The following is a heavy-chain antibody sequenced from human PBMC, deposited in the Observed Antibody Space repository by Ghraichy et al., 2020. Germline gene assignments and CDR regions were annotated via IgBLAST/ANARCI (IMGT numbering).Heavy chain of an antibody. J-gene: IGHJ4*02. CDR3: ASTIAVAGTGIESY. CDR1: GFTFSSYA. V-gene: IGHV3-30*04. D-gene: IGHD6-19*01. Sequence: GGSLRLSCAASGFTFSSYAMHWVRQAPGKGLEWVAVISYDGSNKYYADSVKGRFTISRDNSKNTLYLQMNSLRAEDTAVYYCASTIAVAGTGIESYWGQGTLVTVSS. CDR2: ISYDGSNK.